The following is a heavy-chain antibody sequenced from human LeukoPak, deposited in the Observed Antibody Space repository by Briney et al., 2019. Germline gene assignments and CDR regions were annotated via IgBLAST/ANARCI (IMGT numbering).Heavy chain of an antibody. Sequence: SETLSLTCTVSGGSISSYYWSWIRQPPGKGLEWIGYIYYSGSTNYNPSLKSRVTISVDTSKNQFSLKLSSVTAADTAVYYCARELYYYDSSGYRSWFDPWGQGTLVTVSS. CDR1: GGSISSYY. CDR2: IYYSGST. D-gene: IGHD3-22*01. CDR3: ARELYYYDSSGYRSWFDP. V-gene: IGHV4-59*01. J-gene: IGHJ5*02.